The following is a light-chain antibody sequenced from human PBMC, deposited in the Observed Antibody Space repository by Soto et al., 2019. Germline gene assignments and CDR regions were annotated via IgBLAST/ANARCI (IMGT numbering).Light chain of an antibody. CDR1: QSIGNY. J-gene: IGKJ3*01. CDR3: QQRSSWPFT. CDR2: ATS. V-gene: IGKV3-11*01. Sequence: VFRQSPATLSLSGGEGAALSSRASQSIGNYLAWDQQKPDQAPRLLIYATSNRATGIPARFRGSGSGTDFTLTISSLEPEDFAVYYCQQRSSWPFTFGPGNKGDI.